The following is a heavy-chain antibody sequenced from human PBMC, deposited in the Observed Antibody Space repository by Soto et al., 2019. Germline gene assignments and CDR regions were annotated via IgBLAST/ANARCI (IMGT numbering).Heavy chain of an antibody. D-gene: IGHD6-19*01. CDR1: GGSISSYY. Sequence: QVQPQESGPGLVKPSEILSLTCTVSGGSISSYYWSWIRQPPGKGLEWIGYIYYSGSTNYNPSLKSRVTISVETSKHQFSLKLSSVTAADTAVYYCARHGQWLVTGYYYYGMDVWGQGTTVTVSS. CDR3: ARHGQWLVTGYYYYGMDV. J-gene: IGHJ6*02. CDR2: IYYSGST. V-gene: IGHV4-59*08.